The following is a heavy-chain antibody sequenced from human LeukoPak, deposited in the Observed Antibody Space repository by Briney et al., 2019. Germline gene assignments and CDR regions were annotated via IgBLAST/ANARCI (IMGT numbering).Heavy chain of an antibody. CDR3: ARERGTIAAAGTV. CDR2: INPSGGST. V-gene: IGHV1-46*01. D-gene: IGHD6-13*01. Sequence: ASVKVSCKASGYTFTSYYMHWVRQAPGHGLEWMGIINPSGGSTSYAQKFQGRVTMTRDMSTSTVYMELSSLRSEDTAVYYCARERGTIAAAGTVWGQGTLVTVSS. J-gene: IGHJ1*01. CDR1: GYTFTSYY.